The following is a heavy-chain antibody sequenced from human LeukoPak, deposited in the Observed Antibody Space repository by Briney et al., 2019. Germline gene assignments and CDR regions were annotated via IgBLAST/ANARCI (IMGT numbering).Heavy chain of an antibody. D-gene: IGHD3-10*01. CDR3: AREPSNYGSGSYYLSA. J-gene: IGHJ5*02. V-gene: IGHV3-74*01. CDR1: GFTLRGFW. CDR2: INNDGSIT. Sequence: GGSLRLSCAGSGFTLRGFWMHWVRQAPGKGLEWVSLINNDGSITTYAASVKGRFTISRDNTDNTLYLQMTNLRVEDSAVYFCAREPSNYGSGSYYLSAWGQGTMVTVSS.